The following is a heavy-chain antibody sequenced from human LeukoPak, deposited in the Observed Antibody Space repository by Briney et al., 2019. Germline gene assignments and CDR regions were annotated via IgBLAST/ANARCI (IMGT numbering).Heavy chain of an antibody. CDR1: GFTFSSHS. CDR2: ISSGSGTI. J-gene: IGHJ4*02. CDR3: TREAIKDY. Sequence: GGSLRLSCEVSGFTFSSHSMNWVRQAPGKGLEWVSYISSGSGTIYYADSVKGRFTIARDDAKNSLYLQMSSLRDEDTAVYYCTREAIKDYWGQGTLVTVSS. V-gene: IGHV3-48*02.